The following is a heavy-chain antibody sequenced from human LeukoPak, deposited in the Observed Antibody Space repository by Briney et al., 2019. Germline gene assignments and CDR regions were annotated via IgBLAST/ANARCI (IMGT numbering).Heavy chain of an antibody. D-gene: IGHD3-16*02. J-gene: IGHJ4*02. CDR3: TRPSDDYVWGSYRGLDY. V-gene: IGHV3-73*01. CDR2: FRSKANSYAT. CDR1: GFTFSGSA. Sequence: PGGSLRLSCAASGFTFSGSAMHWVRPASGKGLEWVVRFRSKANSYATAYAAWVKGRFTISRDDSKNMAYLQMNSLKTEDTAVYYCTRPSDDYVWGSYRGLDYWGQGTLVTVSS.